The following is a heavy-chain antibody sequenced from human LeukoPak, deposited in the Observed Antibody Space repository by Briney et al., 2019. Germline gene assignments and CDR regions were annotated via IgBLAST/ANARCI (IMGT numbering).Heavy chain of an antibody. Sequence: VSVKVSCKASGYTFTAYYMHWVRQAPGQGLEWMGRIDPSSGGTNYAQKFQGRVTMTRDTSISTAYMELSRLRSDDTAVYYCARERYNTGFDPWGQGALVTVSS. J-gene: IGHJ5*02. CDR2: IDPSSGGT. V-gene: IGHV1-2*06. CDR1: GYTFTAYY. D-gene: IGHD1-14*01. CDR3: ARERYNTGFDP.